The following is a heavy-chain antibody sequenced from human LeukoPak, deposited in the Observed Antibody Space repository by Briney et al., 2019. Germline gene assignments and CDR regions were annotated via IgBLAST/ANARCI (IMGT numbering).Heavy chain of an antibody. CDR1: GYTFTGYY. J-gene: IGHJ6*03. Sequence: ASVKVSCTASGYTFTGYYMHWVRQAPGQGLEWMGWINPNSGGTNYAQKLQGRVTMTRDTSISTAYMQLSRLRSDGTAVYYCARACNGSGSYYYYYYYMDVWGKGTTVTVSS. D-gene: IGHD3-10*01. CDR2: INPNSGGT. V-gene: IGHV1-2*02. CDR3: ARACNGSGSYYYYYYYMDV.